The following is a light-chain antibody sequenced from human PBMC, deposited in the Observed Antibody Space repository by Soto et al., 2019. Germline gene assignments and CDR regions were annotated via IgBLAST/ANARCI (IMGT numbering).Light chain of an antibody. CDR1: QNVGTN. J-gene: IGKJ4*01. V-gene: IGKV3D-15*01. CDR3: QQYNNWGLA. CDR2: GAS. Sequence: IVMTQSPATLSVSPGEGVTLSCSASQNVGTNLAWYQQRPGQAPRLLIYGASTRATGVPASFSGSGSGTEFTLAIKGLQSVDFAVYFCQQYNNWGLAFGGGTKLEI.